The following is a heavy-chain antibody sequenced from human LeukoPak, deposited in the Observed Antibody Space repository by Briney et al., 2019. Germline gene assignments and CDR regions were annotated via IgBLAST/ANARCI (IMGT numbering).Heavy chain of an antibody. CDR1: GFRLSGYW. CDR3: ARGSTYYDSSGQVPFDY. D-gene: IGHD3-22*01. J-gene: IGHJ4*02. V-gene: IGHV3-74*01. CDR2: INTEGTTT. Sequence: GGSLRLSCAVSGFRLSGYWMHWVRQVPGKGPVWVSRINTEGTTTNYAHSVKGRFTISRDNAKNMLYLQMNSLRAEDTAVYYCARGSTYYDSSGQVPFDYWGQGTLVTVSS.